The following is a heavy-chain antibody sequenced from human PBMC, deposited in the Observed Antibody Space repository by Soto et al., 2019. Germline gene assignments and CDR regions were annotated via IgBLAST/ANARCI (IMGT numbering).Heavy chain of an antibody. Sequence: GSLRLSCAASGFTFYIYAMSWVRQAPGKGLEWVSGIFGNGDGISYADSVKGRFTIFRDNSNNTLYLQMNSLRAEDMAIYYCARDCSSSSCSVWKYWGQGVLVTVSS. V-gene: IGHV3-23*01. CDR1: GFTFYIYA. J-gene: IGHJ4*02. D-gene: IGHD2-2*01. CDR2: IFGNGDGI. CDR3: ARDCSSSSCSVWKY.